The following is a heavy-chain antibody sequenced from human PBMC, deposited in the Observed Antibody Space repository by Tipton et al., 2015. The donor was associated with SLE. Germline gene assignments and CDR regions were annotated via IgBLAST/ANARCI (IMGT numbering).Heavy chain of an antibody. Sequence: SLRLSCADSGFSFNIYAMNWVRQAPGKGLEWVAVIANDGSNRYYADSVKGRFTISRDNSKNTLYLEINSLRLEDTAVYYCARGAFDVWGQGTMVTVSS. J-gene: IGHJ3*01. CDR2: IANDGSNR. CDR1: GFSFNIYA. V-gene: IGHV3-30*04. CDR3: ARGAFDV.